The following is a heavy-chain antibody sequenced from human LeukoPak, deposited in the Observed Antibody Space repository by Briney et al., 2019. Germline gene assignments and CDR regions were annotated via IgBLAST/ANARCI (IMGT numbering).Heavy chain of an antibody. CDR1: GFTFISAW. CDR2: IKSKTDGGTT. J-gene: IGHJ4*02. V-gene: IGHV3-15*01. D-gene: IGHD4-17*01. CDR3: TTVQDYGEAGD. Sequence: GGSLRLSCTASGSSGFTFISAWRSWVRQAPGKGLEWVGRIKSKTDGGTTDYAAPVKGRFTISRDDSKTTVFLQMNSLKAEDTAVYYCTTVQDYGEAGDWGQGTLVTVSS.